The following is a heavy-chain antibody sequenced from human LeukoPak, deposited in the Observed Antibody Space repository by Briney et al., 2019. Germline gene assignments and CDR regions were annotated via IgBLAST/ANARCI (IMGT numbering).Heavy chain of an antibody. CDR2: IRSKANSYAT. Sequence: GGSLRLSCAASGFTFSGSAMHWVRQASGKGLEWVGRIRSKANSYATADAASVKGRFTISRDDSKNTAYLQMNSLKTEDTAVYYSTRGRPYGDTANYGYWGQGTLVTVSS. V-gene: IGHV3-73*01. CDR1: GFTFSGSA. D-gene: IGHD5-18*01. J-gene: IGHJ4*02. CDR3: TRGRPYGDTANYGY.